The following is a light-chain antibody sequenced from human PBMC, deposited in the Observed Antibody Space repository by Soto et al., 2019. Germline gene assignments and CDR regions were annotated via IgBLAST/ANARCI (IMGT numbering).Light chain of an antibody. Sequence: EIVLTQSPATLSLSPGERATLSCRASQSVSSYLAWYQQKPGQAPRLLIYDASNRATGIPARFSGSRSGTDFTLTISSLEPEDFAVYYCQKRIIWPLTFGGGTKVEIK. CDR1: QSVSSY. CDR2: DAS. V-gene: IGKV3-11*01. CDR3: QKRIIWPLT. J-gene: IGKJ4*01.